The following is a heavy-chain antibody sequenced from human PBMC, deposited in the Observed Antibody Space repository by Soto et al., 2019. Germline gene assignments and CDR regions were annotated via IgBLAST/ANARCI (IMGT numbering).Heavy chain of an antibody. Sequence: GGSLRLSCAASGFTFDDYAMHWVRQAPGKGLEWVSGISWNSGSIGYADSVKGRFTISRDNAKNSLYLQWSSLKASDTAMYYCSRPTTKMYSSSGYYYYGMDVWGQGTTVTVSS. CDR3: SRPTTKMYSSSGYYYYGMDV. V-gene: IGHV3-9*01. J-gene: IGHJ6*02. CDR2: ISWNSGSI. CDR1: GFTFDDYA. D-gene: IGHD6-13*01.